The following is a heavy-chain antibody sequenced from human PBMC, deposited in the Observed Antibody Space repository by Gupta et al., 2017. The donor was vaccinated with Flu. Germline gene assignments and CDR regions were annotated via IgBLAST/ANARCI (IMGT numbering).Heavy chain of an antibody. D-gene: IGHD3-3*01. CDR1: GFPFNNYA. Sequence: EVQLLESGGNLAQPGRSLRLSCAVSGFPFNNYAMTWVRQAPGKGLEWVSSIISGGNTYYADSVKGRFTISRDKSKNTLYLQMNSLRAEDTAVYYCAKHSYDFLYNWFDPWGQGALVTVSS. J-gene: IGHJ5*02. CDR3: AKHSYDFLYNWFDP. V-gene: IGHV3-23*01. CDR2: IISGGNT.